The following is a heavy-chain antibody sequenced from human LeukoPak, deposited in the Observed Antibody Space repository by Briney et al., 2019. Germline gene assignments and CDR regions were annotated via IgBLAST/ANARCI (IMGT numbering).Heavy chain of an antibody. V-gene: IGHV4-4*02. J-gene: IGHJ5*02. D-gene: IGHD2-8*01. CDR1: GGSISSTSL. CDR2: VYPSGST. CDR3: ARVMYGEGVRFDP. Sequence: SGTLSLTCAVSGGSISSTSLWSWVRQTPGKGLEWIGEVYPSGSTNYNPSLKSRVTISVDTSKNQFSLRLSSVTAADTAVYYCARVMYGEGVRFDPWGQGTLVTVSS.